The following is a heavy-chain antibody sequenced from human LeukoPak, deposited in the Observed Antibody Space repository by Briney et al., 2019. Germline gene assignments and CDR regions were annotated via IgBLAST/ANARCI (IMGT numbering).Heavy chain of an antibody. D-gene: IGHD3-22*01. CDR2: ITIGGST. J-gene: IGHJ4*02. V-gene: IGHV3-23*01. CDR3: VKRPFYDGGGFPFEY. Sequence: SGGSLTLSCAASGVSLSSYMMSWGRQAPGQGLEWVSTITIGGSTYYVDSVRVRFAISRDNSENTLYLQMNILRAADTAVYYCVKRPFYDGGGFPFEYWGQGTLVTVSS. CDR1: GVSLSSYM.